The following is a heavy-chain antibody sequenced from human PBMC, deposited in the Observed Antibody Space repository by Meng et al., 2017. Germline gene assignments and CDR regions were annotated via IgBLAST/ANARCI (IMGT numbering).Heavy chain of an antibody. V-gene: IGHV1-2*06. CDR2: INPNSGGT. CDR3: AREGHSSGWPGVDV. Sequence: ASVKVSCKASGGTFSSYAISWVRQAPGQGLEWMGRINPNSGGTNYAQKFQGRVTMTRDTSISTAYMELSRLRSDDTAVYYCAREGHSSGWPGVDVWGQGTTVTVSS. CDR1: GGTFSSYA. D-gene: IGHD6-19*01. J-gene: IGHJ6*02.